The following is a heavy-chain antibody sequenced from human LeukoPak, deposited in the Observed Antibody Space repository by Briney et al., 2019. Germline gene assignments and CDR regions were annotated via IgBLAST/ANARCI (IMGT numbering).Heavy chain of an antibody. CDR3: ARRIAVAIRSFDY. Sequence: KTSETLSLTCTVSGGSISSSSYYWGWIRQPPGKGLEWIGSIYYSGSTYYNPSLKSRVTISVDTSKNQFSLELSSVTAADTAVYYCARRIAVAIRSFDYWGQGTLVTVSS. J-gene: IGHJ4*02. D-gene: IGHD6-19*01. V-gene: IGHV4-39*01. CDR1: GGSISSSSYY. CDR2: IYYSGST.